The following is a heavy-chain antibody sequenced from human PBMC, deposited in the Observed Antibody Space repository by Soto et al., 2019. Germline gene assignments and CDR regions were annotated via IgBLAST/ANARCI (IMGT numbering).Heavy chain of an antibody. V-gene: IGHV3-53*01. CDR1: GSTVSNNN. CDR3: ARDSQGVATGIPGYYYYGMDV. D-gene: IGHD2-21*02. CDR2: FLPVGTT. Sequence: EVRLVESGGGLIQPGGSLKPSCAASGSTVSNNNMSWVRQAPGKGLDGVSIFLPVGTTYYADAVEGRFTISRDNSKNTLYLHMNSLRAEDTAVYYCARDSQGVATGIPGYYYYGMDVWGQGTTVTVSS. J-gene: IGHJ6*02.